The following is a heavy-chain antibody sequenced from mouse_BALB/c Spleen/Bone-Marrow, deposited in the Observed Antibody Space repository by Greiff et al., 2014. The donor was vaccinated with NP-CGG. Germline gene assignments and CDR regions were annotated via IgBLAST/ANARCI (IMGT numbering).Heavy chain of an antibody. CDR3: ARDDYDDY. V-gene: IGHV1-7*01. CDR2: LNLSTGYT. J-gene: IGHJ2*01. Sequence: QVQLQQSGAELAKPGASVKMSCKASGYTFTNYWMHWVKQRPGQGLEWIGYLNLSTGYTECNQKFKDKATLTADKSSSTAYMQLRSLTSEDSAVYYCARDDYDDYWGQGTTLTVSS. D-gene: IGHD2-4*01. CDR1: GYTFTNYW.